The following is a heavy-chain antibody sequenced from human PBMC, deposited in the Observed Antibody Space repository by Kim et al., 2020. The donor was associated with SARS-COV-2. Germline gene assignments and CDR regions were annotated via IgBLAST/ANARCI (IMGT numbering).Heavy chain of an antibody. J-gene: IGHJ6*02. CDR1: GFTFSSYG. CDR3: AKNRGHSSSWYYYYYGMDV. CDR2: ISYDGSNK. D-gene: IGHD6-13*01. Sequence: GGSLRLSCAASGFTFSSYGMHWVRQAPGKGLEWVAVISYDGSNKYYADSVKGRFTISRDNSKNTLYLQMNSLRAEDTAVYYCAKNRGHSSSWYYYYYGMDVWGQGTTVTVSS. V-gene: IGHV3-30*18.